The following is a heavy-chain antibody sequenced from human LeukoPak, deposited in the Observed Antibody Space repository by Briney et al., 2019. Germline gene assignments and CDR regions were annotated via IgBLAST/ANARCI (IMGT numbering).Heavy chain of an antibody. D-gene: IGHD3-22*01. CDR3: ARELRPYYYDSSGYYFDY. J-gene: IGHJ4*02. Sequence: PSETLSLTCAVSGGSISSGGYSWSWIRQPPGKGLEWIGYIYYSGSTYYNPSLKSRVTISVDTSKNQFSLKLSSVTAADTAVYYCARELRPYYYDSSGYYFDYWGQGTLVTVSS. CDR2: IYYSGST. V-gene: IGHV4-30-4*07. CDR1: GGSISSGGYS.